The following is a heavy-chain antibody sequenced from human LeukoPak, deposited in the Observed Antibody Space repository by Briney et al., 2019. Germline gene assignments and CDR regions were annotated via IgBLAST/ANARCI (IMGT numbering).Heavy chain of an antibody. CDR2: INPSGGST. V-gene: IGHV1-46*01. CDR1: GYTFTSYY. D-gene: IGHD3-22*01. J-gene: IGHJ5*02. CDR3: ARDPYYYDSSGKGSRFDP. Sequence: ASVKVSCKASGYTFTSYYMHWVRQAPGQGLEWMGIINPSGGSTSYAQKFQGRVTMTRDTSTSTVYMELSSLRSEDTAVYYCARDPYYYDSSGKGSRFDPWGQGTLVTVSS.